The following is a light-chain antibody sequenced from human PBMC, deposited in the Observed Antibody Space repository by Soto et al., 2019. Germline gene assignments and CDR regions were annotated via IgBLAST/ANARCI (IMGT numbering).Light chain of an antibody. CDR3: MCYAGGNNWV. V-gene: IGLV1-40*01. CDR1: NSNIGAGFD. CDR2: GTS. J-gene: IGLJ3*02. Sequence: QSVLTQPPSVTAAPGQRVTISCTGSNSNIGAGFDVHWYQQFPGRAPKLLIYGTSNRPSGVPDRFSGSKSGNTASLTVSGLQAEDEADYYCMCYAGGNNWVFGGGTKLTVL.